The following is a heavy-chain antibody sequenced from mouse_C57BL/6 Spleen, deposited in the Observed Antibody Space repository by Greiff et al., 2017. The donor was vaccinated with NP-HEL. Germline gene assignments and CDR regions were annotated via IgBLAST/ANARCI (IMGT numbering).Heavy chain of an antibody. Sequence: QVQLQQSGTELVKPGASVKLSCKASGYTFTSYWMHWVKQRPGQGLEWIGWFYPGSGSIKYNEKFKDKATLTADKSSSTVYMELSRLTSEDSAVYFCARHEDYYGSRSWFAYWGQGTLVTVSA. CDR2: FYPGSGSI. CDR1: GYTFTSYW. CDR3: ARHEDYYGSRSWFAY. J-gene: IGHJ3*01. D-gene: IGHD1-1*01. V-gene: IGHV1-62-2*01.